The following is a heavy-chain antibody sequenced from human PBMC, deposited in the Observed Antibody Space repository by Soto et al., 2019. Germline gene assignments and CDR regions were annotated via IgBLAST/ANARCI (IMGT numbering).Heavy chain of an antibody. J-gene: IGHJ4*02. CDR1: GYTFTSYY. CDR3: ARDLSRIAAAGTGVDY. D-gene: IGHD6-13*01. V-gene: IGHV1-46*03. Sequence: ASVNVSCKASGYTFTSYYMHWVRQAPGQGLEWMGIINPSGGSTSYAQKFQGRVTMTRDTSTSTVYMELSSLRSEDTAVYYCARDLSRIAAAGTGVDYWGQGTLVTVSS. CDR2: INPSGGST.